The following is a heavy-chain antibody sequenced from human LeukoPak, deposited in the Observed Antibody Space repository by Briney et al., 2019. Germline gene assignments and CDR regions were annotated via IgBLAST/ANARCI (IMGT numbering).Heavy chain of an antibody. J-gene: IGHJ3*02. CDR3: ASPYPPLYCGGDCYSSSSDAFDI. D-gene: IGHD2-21*02. CDR1: GYTFTSYY. CDR2: INPSGGST. Sequence: ASVKVSCKASGYTFTSYYMHWVRQAPGQGLEWMGIINPSGGSTSYAQKFQGRVTMTRDTSTSTVYMELSSLRSEDTAVYYCASPYPPLYCGGDCYSSSSDAFDIRGQGTMVTVSS. V-gene: IGHV1-46*01.